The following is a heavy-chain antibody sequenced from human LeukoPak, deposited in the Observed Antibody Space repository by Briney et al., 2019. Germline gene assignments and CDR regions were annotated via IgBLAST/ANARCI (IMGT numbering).Heavy chain of an antibody. Sequence: GGSLRLSCSASGFTFKSYAVHWVRQAPGKGLQYVSSISSNEYDTYYADSVKGRFTISRDNSKNTLFLQMNNLRPEDTAVYYCVKDLNGTWSFDYWGQGTLVTVSS. V-gene: IGHV3-64D*06. CDR1: GFTFKSYA. J-gene: IGHJ4*02. D-gene: IGHD2-8*01. CDR3: VKDLNGTWSFDY. CDR2: ISSNEYDT.